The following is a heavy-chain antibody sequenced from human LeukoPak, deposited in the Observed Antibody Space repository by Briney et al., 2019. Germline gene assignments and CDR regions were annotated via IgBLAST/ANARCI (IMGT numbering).Heavy chain of an antibody. D-gene: IGHD3-16*02. Sequence: ASVKVSCKASGYTFTSYAMNWVRQAPGQGLEWMGWINTNTGNPTYAQGFTGRFVFSLDTSVSTAYLQISSLKAEDTAVYYCARDYYVWGSYRPNWFDPWGQGTLVTVSS. CDR3: ARDYYVWGSYRPNWFDP. CDR1: GYTFTSYA. CDR2: INTNTGNP. V-gene: IGHV7-4-1*02. J-gene: IGHJ5*02.